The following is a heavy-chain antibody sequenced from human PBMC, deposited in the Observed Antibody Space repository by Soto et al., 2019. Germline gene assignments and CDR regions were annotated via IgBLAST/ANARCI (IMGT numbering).Heavy chain of an antibody. CDR2: ISSSSSYI. Sequence: GGSLRLSCAASGFTFSSYSMNWVRQAPGKGLEWVSSISSSSSYIYYADSVKGRFTISRDNAKNSLYLQMNSLRAEDTAVYYCARDLFGDFWSGYFPWGQGTLVTVSS. D-gene: IGHD3-3*01. V-gene: IGHV3-21*01. CDR3: ARDLFGDFWSGYFP. CDR1: GFTFSSYS. J-gene: IGHJ5*02.